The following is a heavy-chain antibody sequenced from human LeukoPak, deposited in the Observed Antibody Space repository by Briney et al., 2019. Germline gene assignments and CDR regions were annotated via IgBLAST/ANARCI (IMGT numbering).Heavy chain of an antibody. CDR1: GFTFSSYW. CDR3: ARGVGHCSSTSCYWWFDP. CDR2: INSDGSST. D-gene: IGHD2-2*01. J-gene: IGHJ5*02. V-gene: IGHV3-74*01. Sequence: GGSLRLSCAASGFTFSSYWMHRVRQAPGKGLVWVSRINSDGSSTSYADSVKGRFTISRDNAKNTLYLQMNGLRAEDTAVYYCARGVGHCSSTSCYWWFDPWGQGTLVTVSS.